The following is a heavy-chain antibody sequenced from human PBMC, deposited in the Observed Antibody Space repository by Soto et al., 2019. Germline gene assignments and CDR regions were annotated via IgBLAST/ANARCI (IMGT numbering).Heavy chain of an antibody. Sequence: QLHLVQSGAVVKKPGASVTVSCSASGYPVTAYYMHWVRQAPGRGLEWMGGINPATGAAKYTQTFKGSVTRTRDTSTSTAFMELRCLTSEDTAVFYCARGGGVVVAGSAAVDMWGQGTVVTVSS. J-gene: IGHJ3*02. V-gene: IGHV1-2*02. CDR3: ARGGGVVVAGSAAVDM. CDR2: INPATGAA. D-gene: IGHD2-15*01. CDR1: GYPVTAYY.